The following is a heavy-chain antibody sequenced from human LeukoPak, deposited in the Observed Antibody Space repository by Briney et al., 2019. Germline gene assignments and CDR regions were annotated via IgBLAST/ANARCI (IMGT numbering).Heavy chain of an antibody. CDR1: GGSIRYSSYY. Sequence: SETLSLTCTVSGGSIRYSSYYWGWIRQHRGKGLEWIGSLYYSSSTNYNPSLKIRVTISLDTSKNQFSLKLSSVTTADTAVYYCARSVVTLYWYFDLWGRGTLVTVSS. CDR2: LYYSSST. J-gene: IGHJ2*01. CDR3: ARSVVTLYWYFDL. V-gene: IGHV4-39*07. D-gene: IGHD4-23*01.